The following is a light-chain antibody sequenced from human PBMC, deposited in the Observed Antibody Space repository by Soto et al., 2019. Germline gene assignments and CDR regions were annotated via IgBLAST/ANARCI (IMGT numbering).Light chain of an antibody. CDR2: GAS. CDR3: LQYGTSLLT. J-gene: IGKJ1*01. CDR1: QSVSSSY. Sequence: EIVLTQSPGTLSLSPGERATLSCRASQSVSSSYLAWYQQKPGQAPRLLIYGASSRATGIPDRFSGSGSGTDFTLTISRLEPEDFAVYYCLQYGTSLLTFGQDTNVEIQ. V-gene: IGKV3-20*01.